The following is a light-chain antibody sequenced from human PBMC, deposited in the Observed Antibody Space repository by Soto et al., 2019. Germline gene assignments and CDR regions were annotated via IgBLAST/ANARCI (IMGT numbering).Light chain of an antibody. J-gene: IGLJ3*02. CDR1: SSNIGADFG. CDR3: VAWDGSLSSVL. Sequence: QSVLTQPPSVSGAPGQRVTISCTGNSSNIGADFGVHWYQQLPGTGPKVLIYRNDQRPSGVPDRFSGSKSGTSGSLAISGLRSEDEADYYCVAWDGSLSSVLFGGGTKLTVL. V-gene: IGLV1-40*01. CDR2: RND.